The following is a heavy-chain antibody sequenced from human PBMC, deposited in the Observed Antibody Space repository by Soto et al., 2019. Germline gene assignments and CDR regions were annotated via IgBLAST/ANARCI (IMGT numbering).Heavy chain of an antibody. CDR3: ARGVGAGVGV. Sequence: QVQLVQSGAEVTKPGASVKVSCKASGYTFTTYDINWVRQATGQGLEWLGWMSPNSGATGYAQKFQGRVTMTRDTSKTHAYMELSNLRTEGTAMYYCARGVGAGVGVWGQGTTVTVSS. CDR1: GYTFTTYD. D-gene: IGHD1-1*01. CDR2: MSPNSGAT. J-gene: IGHJ6*02. V-gene: IGHV1-8*01.